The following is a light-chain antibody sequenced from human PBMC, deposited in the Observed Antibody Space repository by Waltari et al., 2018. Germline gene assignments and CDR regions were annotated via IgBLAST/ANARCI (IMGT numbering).Light chain of an antibody. CDR3: CSYAGSYTWV. CDR1: SSDVGNYNL. J-gene: IGLJ3*02. Sequence: QSALTQPASLSGSPGQSITISCTGTSSDVGNYNLVSWYQQYPSKAPKVMIYDDNRRPSGVSDRFSGSKSGNTASLTISGVQAEDEADYYCCSYAGSYTWVFGGGTKLTVL. V-gene: IGLV2-23*01. CDR2: DDN.